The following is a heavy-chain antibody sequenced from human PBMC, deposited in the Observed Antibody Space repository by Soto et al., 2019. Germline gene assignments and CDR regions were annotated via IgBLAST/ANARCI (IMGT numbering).Heavy chain of an antibody. V-gene: IGHV4-59*13. CDR1: GGSINAFY. CDR2: ISWSGNT. J-gene: IGHJ4*02. D-gene: IGHD2-21*01. Sequence: QVHLQESGPKQVTSSETLSLTCTVSGGSINAFYWNWIRHAPGKGLEWIGYISWSGNTKYSPSLRSRVTISVGTSTNQFSLSLKSVTAADTAVYYCVRGWDYLLGGVWLSFDYWGRGTLVTVPS. CDR3: VRGWDYLLGGVWLSFDY.